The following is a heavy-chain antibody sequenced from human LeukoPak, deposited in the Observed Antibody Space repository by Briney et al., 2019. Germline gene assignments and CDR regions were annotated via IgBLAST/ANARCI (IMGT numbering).Heavy chain of an antibody. D-gene: IGHD3-16*01. CDR2: ISGSGGST. CDR3: ARDRGGGYYDY. V-gene: IGHV3-23*01. J-gene: IGHJ4*02. Sequence: GGSLRLSCAASGFTFSSYAMSWVRQAPGKGLEWVSAISGSGGSTYHAESVKGRFTISRDNSKNTLYLQMNSLRAEDTAVYYCARDRGGGYYDYWGQGTLVTVSS. CDR1: GFTFSSYA.